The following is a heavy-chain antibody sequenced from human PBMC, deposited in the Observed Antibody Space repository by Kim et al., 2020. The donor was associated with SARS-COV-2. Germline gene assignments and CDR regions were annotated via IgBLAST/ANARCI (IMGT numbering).Heavy chain of an antibody. Sequence: SVKVSCKASGGTFSSYAISWVRQAPGQGLEWMGGIIPIFGTANYAQKFQGRVTIIADESTSTAYMELSSLRSEDTAAYYCALWFGELSFDYWGQGTLVTVSS. J-gene: IGHJ4*02. D-gene: IGHD3-10*01. V-gene: IGHV1-69*13. CDR3: ALWFGELSFDY. CDR1: GGTFSSYA. CDR2: IIPIFGTA.